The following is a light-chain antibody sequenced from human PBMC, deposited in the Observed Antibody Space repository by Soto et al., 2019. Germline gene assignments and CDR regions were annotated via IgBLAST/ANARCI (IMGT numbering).Light chain of an antibody. CDR2: GNS. Sequence: QSVLTQPPSVSGAPGQRVTISCTGSSSNIGACYDVHWYQQLPGTAPKLLIFGNSNRPSGVPDRFSGSKSGTSASLAITGLQSEDEADYYCQSYDSSLSGSSVLFGGGTKLTVL. CDR1: SSNIGACYD. V-gene: IGLV1-40*01. J-gene: IGLJ2*01. CDR3: QSYDSSLSGSSVL.